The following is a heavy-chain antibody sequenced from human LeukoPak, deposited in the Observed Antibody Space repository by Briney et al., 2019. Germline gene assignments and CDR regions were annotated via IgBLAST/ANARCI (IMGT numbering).Heavy chain of an antibody. CDR1: GYTXIGYY. CDR2: INPHSGGT. J-gene: IGHJ4*02. Sequence: GASVKVSCKASGYTXIGYYMHWVRQAPGQGLELMGWINPHSGGTNSEQNFQGRVTMSRDTSISTVYMELSRLRSDDTALYYCAREGVIGDGYNFFDYWGQGTLVTVSS. D-gene: IGHD5-24*01. V-gene: IGHV1-2*02. CDR3: AREGVIGDGYNFFDY.